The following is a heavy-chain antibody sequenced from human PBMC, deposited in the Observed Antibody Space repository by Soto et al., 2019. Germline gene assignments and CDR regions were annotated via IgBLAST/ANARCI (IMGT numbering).Heavy chain of an antibody. CDR1: GDSVSSNSSA. J-gene: IGHJ5*02. CDR2: TYYRSKWYN. D-gene: IGHD6-19*01. CDR3: ARGGSSGWSEVEWFDP. V-gene: IGHV6-1*01. Sequence: QVQLQQSGPGLVKPSQTLSLTCAISGDSVSSNSSAWNWISQSPSRVLEWLGRTYYRSKWYNDYAVSVKSRITINPDTSKNQFSLQLNSVTPEDTAVYYCARGGSSGWSEVEWFDPWGQGTLVTVSS.